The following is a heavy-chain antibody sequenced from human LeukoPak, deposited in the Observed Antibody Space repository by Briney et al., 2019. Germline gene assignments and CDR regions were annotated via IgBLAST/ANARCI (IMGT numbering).Heavy chain of an antibody. CDR1: GYTFTSYY. V-gene: IGHV1-46*01. Sequence: ASVKVSCKAAGYTFTSYYMHWVRQAPGQGLEWMGIINPSGGSTSYAQKFQGRVTMTRDTSTSTVYMGLRSLRSEDAAVYYCARTSNSPGWFEPWGQGTLVTVSS. CDR3: ARTSNSPGWFEP. D-gene: IGHD1-1*01. CDR2: INPSGGST. J-gene: IGHJ5*02.